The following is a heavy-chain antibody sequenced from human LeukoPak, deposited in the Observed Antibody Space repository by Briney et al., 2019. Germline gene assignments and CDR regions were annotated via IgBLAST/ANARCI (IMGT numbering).Heavy chain of an antibody. CDR3: ARLSPGSYPEGYYFDY. J-gene: IGHJ4*02. CDR1: GGTFSSYA. V-gene: IGHV1-69*13. Sequence: ASVKVSCKASGGTFSSYAISWVRQAPGQGLEWMGGIIPIFGTANYAQKFQGRVTITADESTSTAYMELSSLRSEDTAVYYCARLSPGSYPEGYYFDYWGQGTLVTVSS. D-gene: IGHD1-26*01. CDR2: IIPIFGTA.